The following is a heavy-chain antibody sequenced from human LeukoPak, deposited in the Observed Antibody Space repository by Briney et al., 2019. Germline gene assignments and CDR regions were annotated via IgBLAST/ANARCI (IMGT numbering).Heavy chain of an antibody. CDR3: ARANYDFWSGSNWFDP. J-gene: IGHJ5*02. CDR2: INPNSGGT. D-gene: IGHD3-3*01. Sequence: ASVKVSCTASGYTFTGYYMHWVRQAPGQGLEWMGWINPNSGGTNYAQKFQGRVTMTRDTSISTAYMELSRLRSDDTAVYYCARANYDFWSGSNWFDPWGQGTLVTVSS. CDR1: GYTFTGYY. V-gene: IGHV1-2*02.